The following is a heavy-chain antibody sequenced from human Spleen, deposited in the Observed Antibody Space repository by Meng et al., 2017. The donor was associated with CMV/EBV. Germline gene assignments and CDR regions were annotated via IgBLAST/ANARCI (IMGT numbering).Heavy chain of an antibody. CDR1: GGSFSGYY. V-gene: IGHV4-34*01. CDR3: ARVHVSAYYYGSGSYQY. CDR2: INHSGST. J-gene: IGHJ4*02. D-gene: IGHD3-10*01. Sequence: SETLSLTCAVYGGSFSGYYWSWIRQPPGKGLEWIGEINHSGSTNYNPSLKSRVTISVDTSKNQFSLKLSSVTAADTAVYYCARVHVSAYYYGSGSYQYWGQGTLVTVSS.